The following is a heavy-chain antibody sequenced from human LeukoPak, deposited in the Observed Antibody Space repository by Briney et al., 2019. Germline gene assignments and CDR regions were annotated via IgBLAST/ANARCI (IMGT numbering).Heavy chain of an antibody. CDR2: IYHSGST. J-gene: IGHJ3*02. V-gene: IGHV4-38-2*02. CDR3: VRSEDAFDI. Sequence: SETLSLTCTVSGYSISSGYYWGWIRQPPGKGLEWIGSIYHSGSTYYNPSLKSRVTISVDTSKNQFSLKLRSVTAADTAVYYCVRSEDAFDIWGRGTMVTVSS. CDR1: GYSISSGYY.